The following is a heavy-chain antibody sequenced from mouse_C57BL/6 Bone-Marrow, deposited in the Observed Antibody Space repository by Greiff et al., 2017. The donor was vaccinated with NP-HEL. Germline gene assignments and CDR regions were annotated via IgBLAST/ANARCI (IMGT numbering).Heavy chain of an antibody. CDR2: INSDGGST. CDR1: EYEFPSHD. D-gene: IGHD2-2*01. V-gene: IGHV5-2*03. J-gene: IGHJ1*03. Sequence: EVNVVESGGGLVQPGESLKLSCESNEYEFPSHDMSWVRKTPEKRLELVAAINSDGGSTYYPDTMERRFIISRDNTKKTLYLQMSSLRSEDTALYYCARRGGYPYWYFDVWGTGTTVTVSS. CDR3: ARRGGYPYWYFDV.